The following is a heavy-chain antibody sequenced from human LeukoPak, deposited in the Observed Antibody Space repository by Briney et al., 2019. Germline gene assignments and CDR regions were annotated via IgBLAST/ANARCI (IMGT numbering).Heavy chain of an antibody. V-gene: IGHV1-2*02. CDR3: ATDYGDKPLDY. D-gene: IGHD4-17*01. CDR2: INPNSGGT. CDR1: GYTFSAYY. J-gene: IGHJ4*02. Sequence: ASVKVSCKASGYTFSAYYMHWVRQAPGQGLEWMGWINPNSGGTNYAQKFQGRVTMTRDTSISTAYMELSRLTSDDTAVYYCATDYGDKPLDYWGQGTLVTVSS.